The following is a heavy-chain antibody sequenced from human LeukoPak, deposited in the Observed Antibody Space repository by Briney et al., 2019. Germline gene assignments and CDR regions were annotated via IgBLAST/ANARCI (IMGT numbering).Heavy chain of an antibody. V-gene: IGHV3-23*01. J-gene: IGHJ4*02. Sequence: GGSLRLSCAASGFTFSSYAMSWVRQAPGKGLEWVSAISGSGGSTYYADSVKGRFTISRDNSKNTLYLQMNSLRAEDTAVYYCAKDSAQLLWFGELSYFDYWGQGTLVTVSS. CDR1: GFTFSSYA. CDR3: AKDSAQLLWFGELSYFDY. CDR2: ISGSGGST. D-gene: IGHD3-10*01.